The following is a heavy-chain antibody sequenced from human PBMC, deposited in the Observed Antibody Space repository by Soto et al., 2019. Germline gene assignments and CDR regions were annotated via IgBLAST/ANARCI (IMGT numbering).Heavy chain of an antibody. CDR1: GFTFSSYA. Sequence: GGSLRLSCAASGFTFSSYAMSWVRQAPGKGLEWVSAISGSGGSTYYADSVKGRFTISRDNSKNTLYLQMNSLRAEDTAVYYCAKGSNQWLGHGDAFDIWGQGTMVTVSS. J-gene: IGHJ3*02. V-gene: IGHV3-23*01. D-gene: IGHD6-19*01. CDR2: ISGSGGST. CDR3: AKGSNQWLGHGDAFDI.